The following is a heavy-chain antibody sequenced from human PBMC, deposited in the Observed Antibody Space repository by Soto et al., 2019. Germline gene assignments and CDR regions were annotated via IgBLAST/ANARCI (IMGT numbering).Heavy chain of an antibody. CDR3: ARHYDSSGYSYFDY. CDR1: GFPFGDFG. V-gene: IGHV3-30*03. CDR2: ISHDGSDK. J-gene: IGHJ4*02. Sequence: GGSLRLSCAASGFPFGDFGMHWLRQAPGKGLEWVAVISHDGSDKFYADSVKARFTISRDNSKNTLYLQMNSLRAEDTAVYYCARHYDSSGYSYFDYWGQGTLVTVSS. D-gene: IGHD3-22*01.